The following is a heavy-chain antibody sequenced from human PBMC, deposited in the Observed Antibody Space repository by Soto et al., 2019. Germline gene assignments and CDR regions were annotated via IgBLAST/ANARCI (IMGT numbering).Heavy chain of an antibody. CDR3: ARDVPTVTTGGPAY. V-gene: IGHV1-18*01. CDR1: GYTFTSYG. D-gene: IGHD4-17*01. Sequence: QVQLVQSGVEVEKPGASVKVSCKASGYTFTSYGISWVRQAPGQGLEWMGWISAYNGNTNYAQKFQGRVTMTTDTATSTAYVQRRSLRSDATAVYYCARDVPTVTTGGPAYWGQGTVVTVSS. CDR2: ISAYNGNT. J-gene: IGHJ4*02.